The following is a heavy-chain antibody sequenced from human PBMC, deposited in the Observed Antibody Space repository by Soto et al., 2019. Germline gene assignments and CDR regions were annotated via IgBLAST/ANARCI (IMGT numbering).Heavy chain of an antibody. Sequence: QVQPVQSGAEVRRPGSSVRVSCKASGGTFSSSTISWVRQAPGQGLEWVGGITPIFGKANYAQKFQGRVTITADESTSTAYMELSSLRSEDTALYFCARGWGSDSTTYYYAYWGQGTAVTVSS. V-gene: IGHV1-69*01. CDR1: GGTFSSST. D-gene: IGHD3-22*01. CDR3: ARGWGSDSTTYYYAY. J-gene: IGHJ1*01. CDR2: ITPIFGKA.